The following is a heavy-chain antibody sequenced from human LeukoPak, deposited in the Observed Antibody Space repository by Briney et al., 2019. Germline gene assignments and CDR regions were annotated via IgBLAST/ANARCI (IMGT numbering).Heavy chain of an antibody. D-gene: IGHD3-10*01. Sequence: GGSLRLSCAASGFTFSSYSMNWVRQAPGKGLEWVSSISSSSSYTYYADSVKGRFTISRDNSKNTLYLQMNSLRAEDTAVYYCPLWFGELSSPAWGQGTLVTVSS. CDR3: PLWFGELSSPA. V-gene: IGHV3-21*04. CDR2: ISSSSSYT. CDR1: GFTFSSYS. J-gene: IGHJ5*02.